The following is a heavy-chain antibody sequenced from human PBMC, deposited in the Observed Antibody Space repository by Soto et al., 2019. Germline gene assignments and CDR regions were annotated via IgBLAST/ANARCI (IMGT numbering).Heavy chain of an antibody. CDR3: ARGLPRTASHLNFFSX. Sequence: GGSLRLSFAASGFTFATCWMNWVRQAPGKGLEWVENIKQDGSERYYVDSVKGRLTISRDNSNNSVYLQMSSLRVDDTAVYYCARGLPRTASHLNFFSXWGQVT. D-gene: IGHD2-21*02. J-gene: IGHJ4*02. V-gene: IGHV3-7*03. CDR1: GFTFATCW. CDR2: IKQDGSER.